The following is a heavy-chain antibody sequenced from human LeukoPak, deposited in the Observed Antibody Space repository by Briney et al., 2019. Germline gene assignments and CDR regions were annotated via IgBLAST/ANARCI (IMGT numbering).Heavy chain of an antibody. D-gene: IGHD1-26*01. V-gene: IGHV3-23*01. Sequence: GGSLRLSCAASGFTFSTYAMSWVRQAPGKGLEWVSAISGSGVSTYYADSVKGRFTISRDNSKITLFLQTNSLKSEDTAVYYCTPALNRGWEVSLRPAWGQGTQVTVSS. J-gene: IGHJ4*02. CDR2: ISGSGVST. CDR3: TPALNRGWEVSLRPA. CDR1: GFTFSTYA.